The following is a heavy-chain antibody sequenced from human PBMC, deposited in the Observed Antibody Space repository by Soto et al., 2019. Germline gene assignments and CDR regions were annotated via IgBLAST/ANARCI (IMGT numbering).Heavy chain of an antibody. V-gene: IGHV4-59*08. D-gene: IGHD3-10*01. CDR2: IYYSGST. Sequence: TSETLSLTCTVSGGSISSYYWSWIRQPPGKGLEWIGYIYYSGSTNYNPSLKSRVTISVETSKNQFSLKLSSVTAADTAVYYCARRLATMVRGDPCNWFDPWGQGTLVTVSS. CDR1: GGSISSYY. CDR3: ARRLATMVRGDPCNWFDP. J-gene: IGHJ5*02.